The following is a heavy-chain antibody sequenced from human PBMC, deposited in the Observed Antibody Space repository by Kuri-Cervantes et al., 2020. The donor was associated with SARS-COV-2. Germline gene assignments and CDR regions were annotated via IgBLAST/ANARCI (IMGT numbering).Heavy chain of an antibody. CDR3: ARGGGSSGWFDY. CDR2: IYASGGT. V-gene: IGHV4-38-2*02. J-gene: IGHJ4*02. Sequence: SETLSLTCTVSGYSISSGYYWGWIRQPAGKGLEWIGFIYASGGTSYNASLKSRVTISVDTSKNQFSLKLSSVTAADTAVYYCARGGGSSGWFDYWGQGTLVTVSS. D-gene: IGHD6-19*01. CDR1: GYSISSGYY.